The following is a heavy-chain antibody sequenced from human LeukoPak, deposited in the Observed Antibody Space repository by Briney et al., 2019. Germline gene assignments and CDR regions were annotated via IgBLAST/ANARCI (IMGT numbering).Heavy chain of an antibody. J-gene: IGHJ4*02. V-gene: IGHV4-31*03. CDR1: GGSISSGGYY. D-gene: IGHD3-10*02. Sequence: SETLSLTCTVSGGSISSGGYYWSWIRQHPGKGLEWIGYIYYSGSTYYNPSLKSRVTISVDTSKNQFSLKLSSVTAADTAVYYCARASMVGGYYFDYWGQGTLVTVSS. CDR3: ARASMVGGYYFDY. CDR2: IYYSGST.